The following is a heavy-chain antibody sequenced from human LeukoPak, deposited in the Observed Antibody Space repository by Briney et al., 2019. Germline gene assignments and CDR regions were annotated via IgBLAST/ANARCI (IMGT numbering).Heavy chain of an antibody. D-gene: IGHD3-16*01. J-gene: IGHJ5*02. CDR3: ARGVSLEGEYPYNWFDP. CDR1: GGSISSYY. Sequence: SETLSLTCTVSGGSISSYYWSWIRQPPGKGLEWIGYIYYSGSTNYNPSLKSRVTISVDTSKNQFSLKLSSVTAADTAVYYCARGVSLEGEYPYNWFDPWGQGTLVTVSS. CDR2: IYYSGST. V-gene: IGHV4-59*01.